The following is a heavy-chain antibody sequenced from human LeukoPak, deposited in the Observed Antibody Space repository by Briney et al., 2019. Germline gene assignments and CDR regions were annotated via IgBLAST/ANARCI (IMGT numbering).Heavy chain of an antibody. CDR2: INPSGGST. CDR3: VRDYWGDF. J-gene: IGHJ4*02. CDR1: GYSFTSYY. D-gene: IGHD3-16*01. V-gene: IGHV1-46*01. Sequence: ASVKDSCKPSGYSFTSYYMHWVRPAPGQGLEWMGIINPSGGSTSYAQKFQGRVTMTRDMSTSTVYMELSSLRSEDTAVYYCVRDYWGDFWGQGTLVTVSS.